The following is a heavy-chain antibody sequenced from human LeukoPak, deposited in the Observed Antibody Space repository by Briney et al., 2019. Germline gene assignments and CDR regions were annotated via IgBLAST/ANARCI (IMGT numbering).Heavy chain of an antibody. CDR3: ARVKLYWYFDL. CDR1: GGSISSGGYY. J-gene: IGHJ2*01. CDR2: IYYSGST. Sequence: SETLSLTCTVSGGSISSGGYYWSWIRQHPGKGLEWIGYIYYSGSTYYNPSLKSRVTISVDTSKNQFSLKLSSVAAADTAVYYCARVKLYWYFDLWGRGTLVTVSS. V-gene: IGHV4-31*03.